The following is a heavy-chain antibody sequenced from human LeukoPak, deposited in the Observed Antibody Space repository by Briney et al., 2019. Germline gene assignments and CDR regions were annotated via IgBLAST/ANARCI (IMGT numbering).Heavy chain of an antibody. CDR3: ARRPFKYYDILTGSYRSEFDY. J-gene: IGHJ4*02. CDR1: GYTFTNYN. CDR2: MNPNSGNT. Sequence: ASVKVSCKASGYTFTNYNINWVRQATGQGLEWMGWMNPNSGNTGYAQKFQGRVTITRNTSISTAYMELSSLRSEDTAVYYCARRPFKYYDILTGSYRSEFDYWGQGTLVTVSS. V-gene: IGHV1-8*03. D-gene: IGHD3-9*01.